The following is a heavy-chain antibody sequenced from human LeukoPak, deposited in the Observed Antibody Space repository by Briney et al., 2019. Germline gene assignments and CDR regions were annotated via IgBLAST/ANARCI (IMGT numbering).Heavy chain of an antibody. CDR2: INPNSGGT. J-gene: IGHJ6*02. Sequence: ASVKVSCKASGYTFTGYYMHWVRQAPGQGLEWMGWINPNSGGTNYAQKFQGRVTMTRDTSISTAYMGLSRLRSDDTAVYYCARDYFLSGSYYNYYYYYGMDVWGQGTTVTVSS. CDR3: ARDYFLSGSYYNYYYYYGMDV. CDR1: GYTFTGYY. D-gene: IGHD1-26*01. V-gene: IGHV1-2*02.